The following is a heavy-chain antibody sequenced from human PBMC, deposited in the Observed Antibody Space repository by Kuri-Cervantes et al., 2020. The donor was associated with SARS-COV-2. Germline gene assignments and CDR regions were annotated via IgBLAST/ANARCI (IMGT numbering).Heavy chain of an antibody. J-gene: IGHJ6*03. CDR1: GFTFGDYA. V-gene: IGHV3-7*01. D-gene: IGHD3-10*01. CDR3: AREGGSGSYYDHYYYYYYMDV. CDR2: IKQDGSEK. Sequence: GESLKISCTASGFTFGDYAMSWVRQAPGKGLEWVANIKQDGSEKYYVDSVRGRFTISRDNAKNSLYLQMNSLRAEDTAVYYCAREGGSGSYYDHYYYYYYMDVWGKGTTVTASS.